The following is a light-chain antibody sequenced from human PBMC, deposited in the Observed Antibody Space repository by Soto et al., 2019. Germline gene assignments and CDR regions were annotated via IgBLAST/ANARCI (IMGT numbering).Light chain of an antibody. Sequence: QSALTQPASVSGSPGQSSTISCTGTSSDVWSYNLVSWYQQHPGKAPKLMIYEGSKRPSGVSNRFSGSKSGNTASLTISGLQAEDEADYYCCSYAGSRVFGGGTKVTVL. J-gene: IGLJ3*02. CDR2: EGS. V-gene: IGLV2-23*01. CDR3: CSYAGSRV. CDR1: SSDVWSYNL.